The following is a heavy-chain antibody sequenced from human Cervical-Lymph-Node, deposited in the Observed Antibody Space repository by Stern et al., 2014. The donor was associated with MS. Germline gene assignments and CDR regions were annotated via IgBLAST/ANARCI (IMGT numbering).Heavy chain of an antibody. CDR3: ARGHIPYAYNYLFDY. Sequence: VQLVESGGGVVKPGTSLRLSCAASGFTFSSYGMHWVRQAPGKGLEWVALAWYDGSTAYYTNSVKGRFTISRDNSKNTLSLQMNSLTAEDTAVYYCARGHIPYAYNYLFDYWGQGTLVTVSS. CDR2: AWYDGSTA. J-gene: IGHJ4*02. D-gene: IGHD5-24*01. CDR1: GFTFSSYG. V-gene: IGHV3-33*01.